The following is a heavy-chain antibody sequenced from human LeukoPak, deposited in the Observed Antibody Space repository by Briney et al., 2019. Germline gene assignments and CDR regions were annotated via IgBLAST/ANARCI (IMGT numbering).Heavy chain of an antibody. J-gene: IGHJ6*03. CDR3: ARAYYYMDV. V-gene: IGHV6-1*01. CDR1: GDSVSSNSAA. CDR2: TYYRSKWFN. Sequence: SQTLSLTCAISGDSVSSNSAAWHWIRQSPSRGLEWLGRTYYRSKWFNHYAVSVKSRISINPDTSKNQFSLQLNPVTPEDTAVYYCARAYYYMDVWGKGTTVTVSS.